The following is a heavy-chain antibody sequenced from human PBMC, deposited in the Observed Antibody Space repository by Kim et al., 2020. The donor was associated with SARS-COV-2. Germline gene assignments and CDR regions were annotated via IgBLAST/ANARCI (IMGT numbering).Heavy chain of an antibody. CDR2: ISYDGSNK. D-gene: IGHD6-6*01. CDR3: ARDWGIAARPGGFDY. Sequence: GGSLRLSCAASGFTFSSYAMHWVRQAPGKGLEWVAVISYDGSNKYYADSVKGRFTISRDNSKNTLYLQMNSLRAEDTAVYYCARDWGIAARPGGFDYWGQGTLVTVSS. V-gene: IGHV3-30-3*01. J-gene: IGHJ4*02. CDR1: GFTFSSYA.